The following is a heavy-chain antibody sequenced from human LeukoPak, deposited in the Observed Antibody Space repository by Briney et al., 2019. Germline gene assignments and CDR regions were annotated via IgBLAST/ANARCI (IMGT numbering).Heavy chain of an antibody. CDR3: AKDDYYDSSGYYPSTLFDY. CDR1: GFTFSNYW. D-gene: IGHD3-22*01. V-gene: IGHV3-23*01. Sequence: PGGSLRLSCAASGFTFSNYWMTWVRQAPGKGLEWVSAISGSGGSTYYADSVKGRFTISRDNSKNTLFLQMNSLRAEDTAVYYCAKDDYYDSSGYYPSTLFDYWGQGTLVTVSS. J-gene: IGHJ4*02. CDR2: ISGSGGST.